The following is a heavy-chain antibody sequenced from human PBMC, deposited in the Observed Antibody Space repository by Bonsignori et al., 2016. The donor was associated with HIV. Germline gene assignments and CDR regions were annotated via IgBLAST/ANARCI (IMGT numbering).Heavy chain of an antibody. CDR3: ARNHMTRGLMYAFDI. J-gene: IGHJ3*02. CDR2: IIPMRGTP. V-gene: IGHV1-69*01. Sequence: WVRQAPGQGPEWMGGIIPMRGTPTYAQRFQGRVTITADEATSTAYMELTGLRSEDTAIYFCARNHMTRGLMYAFDIWGQGTMVTVSS. D-gene: IGHD3-10*01.